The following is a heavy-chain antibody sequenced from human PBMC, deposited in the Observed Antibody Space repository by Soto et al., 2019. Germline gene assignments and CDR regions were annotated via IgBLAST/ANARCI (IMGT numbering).Heavy chain of an antibody. CDR3: AKYRRTDAERYTLDF. CDR1: GGSITDYY. D-gene: IGHD3-9*01. V-gene: IGHV4-59*01. Sequence: SETLSLTGTGSGGSITDYYLGGIRQPPGKGLEWIGYGYHRVSIHYNASLKTRVTISVDTSENQFSLRLSSVTAADTAVYYCAKYRRTDAERYTLDFWGQGILVTVSS. J-gene: IGHJ4*02. CDR2: GYHRVSI.